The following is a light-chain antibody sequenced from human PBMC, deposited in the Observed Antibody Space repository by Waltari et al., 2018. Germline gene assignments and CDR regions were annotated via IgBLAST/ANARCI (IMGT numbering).Light chain of an antibody. Sequence: QSALTQPRSVSGSPGQSVTIPCTGTSSDVGGYNYVSWYQQPPGNAPKLMSYDGRTRPSGVPDRFSCSKSGNTASLTISGLQAEDEADYYCCSYAGSYTEVFGIGTKVTVL. CDR2: DGR. CDR3: CSYAGSYTEV. CDR1: SSDVGGYNY. V-gene: IGLV2-11*01. J-gene: IGLJ1*01.